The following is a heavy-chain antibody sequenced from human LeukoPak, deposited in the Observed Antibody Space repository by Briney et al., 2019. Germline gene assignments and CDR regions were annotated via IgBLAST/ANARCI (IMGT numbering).Heavy chain of an antibody. V-gene: IGHV4-59*01. J-gene: IGHJ4*02. CDR1: GGSISSYY. CDR2: IHYSGST. Sequence: SETLSLTCTVSGGSISSYYWSWIRQPPGKGLEWLGYIHYSGSTNYNPSLKSRVTISVDTSKNQFSLQLSSVTAADTAVYYCARDLEQDRHRWNYFEFWGRGTLVTVSS. CDR3: ARDLEQDRHRWNYFEF. D-gene: IGHD4-23*01.